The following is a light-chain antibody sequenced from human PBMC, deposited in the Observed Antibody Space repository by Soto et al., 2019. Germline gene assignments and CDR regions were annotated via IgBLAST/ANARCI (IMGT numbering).Light chain of an antibody. CDR1: SSNIGSNT. Sequence: QSVLTQPPSASGTPGQRVTISCSGSSSNIGSNTVNWYQQLPGTAPKLLIYSNNQRPSGVPDRFSGSKSGTSASLAISGLQSEDEDDYYCAAWDDSLNGPVFGGGTKGTVL. CDR3: AAWDDSLNGPV. V-gene: IGLV1-44*01. CDR2: SNN. J-gene: IGLJ2*01.